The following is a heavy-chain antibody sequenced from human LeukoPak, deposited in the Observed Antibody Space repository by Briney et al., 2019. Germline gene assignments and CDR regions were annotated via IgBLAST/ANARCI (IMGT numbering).Heavy chain of an antibody. CDR1: GGSFSGYY. Sequence: SETLSLTCAVYGGSFSGYYWSWIRQPPGKGLEWIGEINHSGSTNYNPSLKSRVTISVDTSKNQFSLKLSSVTAADTAVYYCARGREKRFLAFDYWGQGILVTVSS. J-gene: IGHJ4*02. D-gene: IGHD3-3*01. CDR2: INHSGST. CDR3: ARGREKRFLAFDY. V-gene: IGHV4-34*01.